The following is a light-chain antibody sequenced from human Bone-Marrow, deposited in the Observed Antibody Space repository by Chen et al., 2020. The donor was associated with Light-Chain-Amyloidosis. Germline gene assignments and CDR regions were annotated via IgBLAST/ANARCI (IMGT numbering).Light chain of an antibody. J-gene: IGKJ2*01. Sequence: DIVMTQSPDSLTVSLGERATINCKSNQSILYSSNNRNYLAWYQQKPGQPPRLLIYWSSTRESGVPDRFSGSGSGTDFALTSSSLQAEDVAVYYCQHYYNIPYTFGQGTKLEIK. CDR1: QSILYSSNNRNY. CDR2: WSS. CDR3: QHYYNIPYT. V-gene: IGKV4-1*01.